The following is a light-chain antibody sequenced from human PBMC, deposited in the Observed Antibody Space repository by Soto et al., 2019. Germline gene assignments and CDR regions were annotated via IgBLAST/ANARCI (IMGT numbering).Light chain of an antibody. V-gene: IGKV3D-15*01. Sequence: EVVLTQSPDTLSLSPGETATLSCRASQSVDRYIAWYQQKVGQAPRLLIYSASTRATGTPARFSGSGSGTEFTLTISRLQSEDFAVYYCQQYNNWPPLTFGGGTKVDIK. CDR2: SAS. CDR1: QSVDRY. J-gene: IGKJ4*01. CDR3: QQYNNWPPLT.